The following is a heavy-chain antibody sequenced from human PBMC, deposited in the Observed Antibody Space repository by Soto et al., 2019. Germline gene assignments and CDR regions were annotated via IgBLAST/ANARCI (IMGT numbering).Heavy chain of an antibody. J-gene: IGHJ3*02. CDR2: INPSGGST. D-gene: IGHD6-25*01. V-gene: IGHV1-46*03. Sequence: GASVKVSCKASGYTLTSYYMHWVRQAPGRGLEWMGIINPSGGSTSYAQKFQGRVTMTRDTSTSTVYMELSSLRSEDTAVYYFARAEVHWQRPTCDGAFAIWGQGTMVTVSS. CDR3: ARAEVHWQRPTCDGAFAI. CDR1: GYTLTSYY.